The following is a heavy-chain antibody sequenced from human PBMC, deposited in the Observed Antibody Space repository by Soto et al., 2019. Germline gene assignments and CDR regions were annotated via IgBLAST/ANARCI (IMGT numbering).Heavy chain of an antibody. CDR2: INAGNGNT. CDR1: GYTFTSYA. V-gene: IGHV1-3*01. J-gene: IGHJ5*02. Sequence: ASVKVSCKASGYTFTSYAMHWVRQAPGQRLEWMGWINAGNGNTKYSQKFQGRVTITRDTSASTAYMELSSLRSEDTAVYYCARVLGYCSSTSCYTLFDPWGHGTLVTVSS. D-gene: IGHD2-2*02. CDR3: ARVLGYCSSTSCYTLFDP.